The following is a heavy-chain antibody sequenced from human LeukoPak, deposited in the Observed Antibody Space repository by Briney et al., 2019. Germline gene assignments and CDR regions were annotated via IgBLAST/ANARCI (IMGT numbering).Heavy chain of an antibody. CDR3: AKDRSRVCGILAAAGPGGYYYYGIDV. V-gene: IGHV3-30*18. J-gene: IGHJ6*02. CDR1: GFTFSSYG. D-gene: IGHD6-13*01. CDR2: ISYDGSNK. Sequence: GGSLRLSCAASGFTFSSYGMRWVRQAPGKGLEWVAVISYDGSNKYYADSVKGRFTISRDNSKNTLYLQMNSLRAEDTAVYYCAKDRSRVCGILAAAGPGGYYYYGIDVWGQGTTVTVSS.